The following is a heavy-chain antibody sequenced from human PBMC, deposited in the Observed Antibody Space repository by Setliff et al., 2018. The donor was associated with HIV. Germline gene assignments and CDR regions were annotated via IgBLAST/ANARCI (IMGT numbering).Heavy chain of an antibody. CDR3: ARDVKAGTTRENYYYMDV. CDR2: ISYDGSNE. Sequence: GGSLRLSCAASGFTFSYYAMHWVRQAPGKGLEWVAVISYDGSNEYYADSVKGRFTISRDNSKTTLYLQVNSLRAEDTAVYYCARDVKAGTTRENYYYMDVWGRGTTVTVSS. D-gene: IGHD6-19*01. J-gene: IGHJ6*03. V-gene: IGHV3-30*01. CDR1: GFTFSYYA.